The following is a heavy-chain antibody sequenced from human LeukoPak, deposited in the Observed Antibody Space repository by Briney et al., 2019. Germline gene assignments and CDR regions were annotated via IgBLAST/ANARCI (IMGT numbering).Heavy chain of an antibody. Sequence: GGSLRLSCAASGFTFSSYSMNWVRQAPGKGLEWVSSISSSSSYIYYADSVKGRFTISRDNAKNSLYLQMNSLGAEDTAVYYCARDCSGGSCYNQHWGQGTLVTVSS. D-gene: IGHD2-15*01. V-gene: IGHV3-21*01. CDR1: GFTFSSYS. J-gene: IGHJ1*01. CDR2: ISSSSSYI. CDR3: ARDCSGGSCYNQH.